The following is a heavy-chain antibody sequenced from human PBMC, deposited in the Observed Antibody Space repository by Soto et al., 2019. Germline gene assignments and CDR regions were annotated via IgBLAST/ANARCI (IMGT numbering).Heavy chain of an antibody. Sequence: SETLSLTCTVSGGSIISTSYYWGWIRQPPGKGLEWIGKINHSGSTNYNPSLKSRVTISVDTSKNQFSLKLSSVTAADTAVYYCARGRRPYSGYDIDYWGQGTLVTVSS. V-gene: IGHV4-39*01. J-gene: IGHJ4*02. CDR2: INHSGST. CDR1: GGSIISTSYY. D-gene: IGHD5-12*01. CDR3: ARGRRPYSGYDIDY.